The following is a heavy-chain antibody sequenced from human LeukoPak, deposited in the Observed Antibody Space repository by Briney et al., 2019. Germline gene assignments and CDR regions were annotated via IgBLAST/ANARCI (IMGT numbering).Heavy chain of an antibody. J-gene: IGHJ3*02. D-gene: IGHD3-10*01. CDR2: IKQDGSEK. V-gene: IGHV3-7*01. CDR3: ARYRGDGFDI. CDR1: GFTFSSYV. Sequence: GGSLRLSCAASGFTFSSYVMHWVRQAPGKGVEWVANIKQDGSEKYYVDSVKGRFTISRDNAKNSLYLQMNSLRAEDTAVYYCARYRGDGFDIWGQGTMVTVSS.